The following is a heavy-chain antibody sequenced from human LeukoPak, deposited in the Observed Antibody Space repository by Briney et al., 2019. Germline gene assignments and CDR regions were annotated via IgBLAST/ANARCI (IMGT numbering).Heavy chain of an antibody. CDR3: ARALQYYYDSSGYLRTDAFDI. CDR1: GGTFSSYA. Sequence: SVKVSCKASGGTFSSYAISWVRQAPGQGLEWMGGIIPIFGTANYAQKFQGRVTITADESTSTAYMELSSLRSEDTAVYYCARALQYYYDSSGYLRTDAFDIWGQGTMVTVSS. V-gene: IGHV1-69*13. J-gene: IGHJ3*02. CDR2: IIPIFGTA. D-gene: IGHD3-22*01.